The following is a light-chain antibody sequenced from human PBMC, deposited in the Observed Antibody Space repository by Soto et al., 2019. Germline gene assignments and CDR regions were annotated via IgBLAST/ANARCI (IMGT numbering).Light chain of an antibody. V-gene: IGLV2-11*01. CDR2: DVT. Sequence: QSALTQPRSVSGSPGQSVTISCTGTSSDVGGYNYVSWFQQHPGKAPKLMIYDVTKRPPGVPDRFSGSKSGNTASLTISGLQAADEADYYCCSYAGTYTYVFGTGTKLTVL. CDR1: SSDVGGYNY. J-gene: IGLJ1*01. CDR3: CSYAGTYTYV.